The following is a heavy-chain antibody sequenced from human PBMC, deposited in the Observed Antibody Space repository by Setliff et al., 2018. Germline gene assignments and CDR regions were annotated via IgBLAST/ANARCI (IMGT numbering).Heavy chain of an antibody. CDR3: ARSPPNRGVGQGHYMDV. CDR1: GYTFRSYG. Sequence: ASVKVSCKTSGYTFRSYGVSWVRQAPGQGLEWMGWISAYSGDTIYAQNYQGRVTMTTDTSTSTAYMELRSLISDDTAVYYCARSPPNRGVGQGHYMDVWGKGTTVTVSS. J-gene: IGHJ6*03. D-gene: IGHD3-10*01. V-gene: IGHV1-18*01. CDR2: ISAYSGDT.